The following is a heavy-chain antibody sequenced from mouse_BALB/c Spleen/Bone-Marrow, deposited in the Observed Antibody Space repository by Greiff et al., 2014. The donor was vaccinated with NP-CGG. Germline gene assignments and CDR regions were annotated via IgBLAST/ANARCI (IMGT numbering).Heavy chain of an antibody. J-gene: IGHJ4*01. CDR2: ISDGGSYT. V-gene: IGHV5-4*02. D-gene: IGHD1-2*01. CDR3: ARDRRITTATYAMDY. CDR1: GSTFSDYY. Sequence: EVKLVESGGGLVKPGGSLKLSCAASGSTFSDYYMYWVRQTPEKRLEWVATISDGGSYTYYPDSVKGRFTISRDNAKNNLYLQMSSLKSEDTAMYYCARDRRITTATYAMDYWGQETSVTVSS.